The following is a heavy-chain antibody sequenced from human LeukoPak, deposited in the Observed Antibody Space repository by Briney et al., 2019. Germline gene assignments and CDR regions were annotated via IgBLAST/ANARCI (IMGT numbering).Heavy chain of an antibody. Sequence: SETLSLTCTVSGGSISSYYWSWIRQPPGKGLEWIGYIYYSGSTNYNPSLKSRVTISVDTSKNQFSLKLTSVTAADTAVYYCARGTSGRNYYGSNWFDPWGQGTLVTVSS. CDR3: ARGTSGRNYYGSNWFDP. CDR1: GGSISSYY. D-gene: IGHD1-26*01. J-gene: IGHJ5*02. CDR2: IYYSGST. V-gene: IGHV4-59*01.